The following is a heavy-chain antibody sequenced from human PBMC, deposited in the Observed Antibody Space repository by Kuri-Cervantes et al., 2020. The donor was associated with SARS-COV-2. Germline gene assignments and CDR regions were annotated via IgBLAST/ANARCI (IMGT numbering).Heavy chain of an antibody. CDR2: INPSGGST. CDR3: ARASLAARRQSPNYYYYYMDV. D-gene: IGHD6-6*01. CDR1: GYTFTSYY. J-gene: IGHJ6*03. Sequence: ASVKVSCKASGYTFTSYYMHWVRQAPGQGLEWMGIINPSGGSTSYAQKFQGRVTMTRDTSISTAYMELSRLRSDDTAVYYCARASLAARRQSPNYYYYYMDVWGKGTTVTVSS. V-gene: IGHV1-46*01.